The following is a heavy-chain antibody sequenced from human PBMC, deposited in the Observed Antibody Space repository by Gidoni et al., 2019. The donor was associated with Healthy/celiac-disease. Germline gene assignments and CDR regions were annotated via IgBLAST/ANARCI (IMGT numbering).Heavy chain of an antibody. CDR3: AKTRALRVVPSWGAFDI. J-gene: IGHJ3*02. CDR2: ISGSGGST. V-gene: IGHV3-23*01. Sequence: EVQLLESGGGLVQPGGSLRLSCAASGSPFRSYAMSWVRQAPGKGVEWVSGISGSGGSTYYADSVKGRFTISRDNSKNTLYLQMNSLRAEDTAVYYCAKTRALRVVPSWGAFDIWGQGTMVTVSS. CDR1: GSPFRSYA. D-gene: IGHD3-3*01.